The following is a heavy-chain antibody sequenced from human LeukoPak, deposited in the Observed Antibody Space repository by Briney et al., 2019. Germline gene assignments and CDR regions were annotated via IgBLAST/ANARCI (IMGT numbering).Heavy chain of an antibody. CDR1: GFTFSSYA. Sequence: GGSLRLSCAASGFTFSSYAMNWVRQAPGKGLEGVPVISGSGGGTYYADSVKGRVTISRDNSKNTLFLQMNSLRAEDTALYYCARGGSSSFWLDYWGQGALVTVSS. J-gene: IGHJ4*02. D-gene: IGHD6-6*01. CDR2: ISGSGGGT. CDR3: ARGGSSSFWLDY. V-gene: IGHV3-23*01.